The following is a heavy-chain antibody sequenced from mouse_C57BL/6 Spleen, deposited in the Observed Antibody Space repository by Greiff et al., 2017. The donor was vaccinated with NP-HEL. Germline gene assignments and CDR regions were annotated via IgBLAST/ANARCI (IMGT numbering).Heavy chain of an antibody. Sequence: VKLMESGAELARPGASVKMSCKASGYTFTSYTMHWVKQRPGQGLEWIGYINPSSGYTKYNQKFKDKATLTADKSSSTAYMQLSSLTSEDSAVYYCARDYGSPSDYWGQGTTLTVSS. J-gene: IGHJ2*01. CDR1: GYTFTSYT. CDR2: INPSSGYT. V-gene: IGHV1-4*01. D-gene: IGHD1-1*01. CDR3: ARDYGSPSDY.